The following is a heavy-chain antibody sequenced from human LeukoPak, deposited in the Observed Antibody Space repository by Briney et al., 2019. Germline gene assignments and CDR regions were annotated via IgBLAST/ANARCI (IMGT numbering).Heavy chain of an antibody. CDR3: ARPGAAAYLDFDY. Sequence: SETLSLTCTVSGGSISSYYWSWIRQPPGKGLEWIGYIYYSGSTNYNPSLKSRVTISVDTSKNQFSLKLSSVTAADTAVYYCARPGAAAYLDFDYWGQGTLVTVSS. D-gene: IGHD6-13*01. V-gene: IGHV4-59*12. CDR1: GGSISSYY. CDR2: IYYSGST. J-gene: IGHJ4*02.